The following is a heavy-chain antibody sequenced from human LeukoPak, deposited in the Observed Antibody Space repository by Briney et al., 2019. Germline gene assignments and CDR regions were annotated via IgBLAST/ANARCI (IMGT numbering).Heavy chain of an antibody. J-gene: IGHJ3*02. V-gene: IGHV4-34*01. CDR3: ASRFRGIDI. CDR1: GGSFSGYY. Sequence: SETLSLTCAVYGGSFSGYYWSWIRQPPGKGLEWIGEINHSGSTNYNPSLKSRVTISVDTSKNQFSLKLSSVTAADTAVYYCASRFRGIDIWGQGTMVTVSS. CDR2: INHSGST. D-gene: IGHD2/OR15-2a*01.